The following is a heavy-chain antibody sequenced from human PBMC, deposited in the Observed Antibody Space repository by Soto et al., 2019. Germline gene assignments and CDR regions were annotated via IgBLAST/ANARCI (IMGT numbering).Heavy chain of an antibody. J-gene: IGHJ4*02. Sequence: EVRLVESGGGLVQPGGSLRLSCEASGFTFSSRWMTWVRQGPGKGLEWVANIHEDKNAKDYVDSVKGRFTISRDNAKNSLYLHINSLRDEDTAVYYCPTHDGPAAAGLVLDFWGQGALVIVSS. CDR2: IHEDKNAK. CDR3: PTHDGPAAAGLVLDF. CDR1: GFTFSSRW. V-gene: IGHV3-7*02. D-gene: IGHD6-13*01.